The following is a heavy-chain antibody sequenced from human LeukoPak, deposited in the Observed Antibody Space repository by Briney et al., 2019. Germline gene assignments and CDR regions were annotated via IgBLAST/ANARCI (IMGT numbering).Heavy chain of an antibody. Sequence: SETLSLTCTVSGGSISSYYWSWIRQPPGKGLEWIGYIYYNGSTNYNPSLKSRVTISVDTSKNQFSLKLSSVTAADTAVYYCAREASPAEGYGMDVWGKGTTVTVSS. V-gene: IGHV4-59*01. CDR1: GGSISSYY. J-gene: IGHJ6*04. CDR2: IYYNGST. CDR3: AREASPAEGYGMDV. D-gene: IGHD5-12*01.